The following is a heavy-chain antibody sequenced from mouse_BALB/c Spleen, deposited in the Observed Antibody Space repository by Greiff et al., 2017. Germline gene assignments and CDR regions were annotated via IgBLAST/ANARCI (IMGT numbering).Heavy chain of an antibody. D-gene: IGHD2-1*01. V-gene: IGHV5-12-2*01. J-gene: IGHJ3*01. CDR3: ARLGNYEGWFAY. CDR2: ISNGGGST. Sequence: EVKVEESGGGLVQPGGSLKLSCAASGLTFSSYTMSWVRQTPEKRLEWVAYISNGGGSTYYPDTVKGRFTISRDNAKNTLYLQMSSLKSEDTAMYYCARLGNYEGWFAYWGQGTLVTVSA. CDR1: GLTFSSYT.